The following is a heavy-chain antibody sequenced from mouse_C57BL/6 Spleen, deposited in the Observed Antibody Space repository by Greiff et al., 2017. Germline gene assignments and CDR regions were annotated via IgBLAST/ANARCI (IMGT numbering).Heavy chain of an antibody. CDR2: ISSGSSTI. J-gene: IGHJ2*01. Sequence: EVMLVESGGGLVKPGGSLKLSCAASGFTFSDYGMHWVRQAPEKGLEWVAYISSGSSTIYYADTVKGRFTISRDNAKNTLLLQMTSLRSEDTAMYYCARTGYYYGSPYFDYWGQGTTLTVSS. D-gene: IGHD1-1*01. V-gene: IGHV5-17*01. CDR1: GFTFSDYG. CDR3: ARTGYYYGSPYFDY.